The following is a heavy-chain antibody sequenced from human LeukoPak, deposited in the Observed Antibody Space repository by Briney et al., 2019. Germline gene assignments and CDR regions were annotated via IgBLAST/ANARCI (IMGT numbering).Heavy chain of an antibody. J-gene: IGHJ4*02. CDR3: ARDVYSIAAAGTFDY. CDR1: GYTFNSYG. Sequence: ASVKGSCKGSGYTFNSYGISWVRQAPGQGLEWVGWISAYNGNTNYAQKLQGRVTMTTDTSTSTAYMELRSLRSDDTAVYYCARDVYSIAAAGTFDYWGQGTLVTVSS. V-gene: IGHV1-18*01. CDR2: ISAYNGNT. D-gene: IGHD6-13*01.